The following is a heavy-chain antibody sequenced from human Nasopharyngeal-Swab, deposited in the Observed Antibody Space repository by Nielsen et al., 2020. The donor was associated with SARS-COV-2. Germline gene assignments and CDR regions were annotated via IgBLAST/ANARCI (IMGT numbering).Heavy chain of an antibody. CDR3: AGTRRDGYRGDSFDI. Sequence: SETLSLTCTVSGGSISSNYWSWIRQPPGKGLEWIGYIYDSGSTDYNPSLKSRVTMSVDTPKKQFSLILNSVTAADMAVYYCAGTRRDGYRGDSFDIWGRGTAVIVSS. J-gene: IGHJ3*02. CDR1: GGSISSNY. CDR2: IYDSGST. D-gene: IGHD5-24*01. V-gene: IGHV4-59*13.